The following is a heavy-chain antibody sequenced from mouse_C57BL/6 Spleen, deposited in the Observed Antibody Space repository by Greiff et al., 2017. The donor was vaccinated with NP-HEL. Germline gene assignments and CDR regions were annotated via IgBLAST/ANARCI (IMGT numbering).Heavy chain of an antibody. CDR2: ISSGSSTI. Sequence: EVKLMESGGGLVKPGGSLKLSCAASGFTFSDYGMHWVRQAPEKGLEWVAYISSGSSTIYYADTVKGRFTISRDNAKNTLFLQMTSLRSEDTAMYYCARKNYYGSSTGWYFDVWGTGTTVTVSS. V-gene: IGHV5-17*01. D-gene: IGHD1-1*01. CDR3: ARKNYYGSSTGWYFDV. J-gene: IGHJ1*03. CDR1: GFTFSDYG.